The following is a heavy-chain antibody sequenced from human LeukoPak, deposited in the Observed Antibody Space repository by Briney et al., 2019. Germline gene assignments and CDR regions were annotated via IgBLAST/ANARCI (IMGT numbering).Heavy chain of an antibody. J-gene: IGHJ6*02. D-gene: IGHD3-22*01. V-gene: IGHV4-34*01. Sequence: SETLSLTCAVYGGSFSGYYWSWIRQPPGEGLEWIGEIYLGGSTNYRPSLKSRVTMSLDTSKNQFSLKLSSVTAADTAIYYCTRGLRGWPYFHGMDVWGQGTTVTVSS. CDR1: GGSFSGYY. CDR3: TRGLRGWPYFHGMDV. CDR2: IYLGGST.